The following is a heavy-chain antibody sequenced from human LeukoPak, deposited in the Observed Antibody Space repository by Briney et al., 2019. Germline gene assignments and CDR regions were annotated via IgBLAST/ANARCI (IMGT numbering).Heavy chain of an antibody. V-gene: IGHV3-23*01. CDR1: GFTFSNYA. D-gene: IGHD3-22*01. CDR3: AKGGEDYYDSHFDY. Sequence: GGSLRLSCAASGFTFSNYAMNWVRQVPGKGLEWVSGISGSAGSTYYADSVKGRFTISKDNSKNTLYMQMNSLRAEDTAVYYCAKGGEDYYDSHFDYWGQGTLVTVSS. J-gene: IGHJ4*02. CDR2: ISGSAGST.